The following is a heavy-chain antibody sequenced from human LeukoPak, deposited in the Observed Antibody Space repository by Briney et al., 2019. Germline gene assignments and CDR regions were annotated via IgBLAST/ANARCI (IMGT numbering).Heavy chain of an antibody. D-gene: IGHD6-13*01. V-gene: IGHV3-11*01. CDR2: ISSGGSTI. Sequence: PGGSLRLSCAVSGFTFSDYYMSWIRQAPGKGLEWVSYISSGGSTISHADSVKGRFTSSRDNAENSLYLQMNSLRAEDTAVYYCARRAAAGRCFDSWGQATLVTVSS. J-gene: IGHJ4*02. CDR1: GFTFSDYY. CDR3: ARRAAAGRCFDS.